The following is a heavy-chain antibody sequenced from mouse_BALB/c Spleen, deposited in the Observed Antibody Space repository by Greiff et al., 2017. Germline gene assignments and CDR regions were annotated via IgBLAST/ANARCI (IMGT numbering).Heavy chain of an antibody. V-gene: IGHV1-7*01. Sequence: VQLQQSGAELAKPGASVKMSCKASGYTFTSYWMHWVKQRPGQGLEWIGYINPSTGYTEYNQKFKDKATLTADKSSSTAYMQLSSLTSEDSAVYYCGRGDSSGFALDYWGQGTTLTVSS. CDR3: GRGDSSGFALDY. CDR1: GYTFTSYW. J-gene: IGHJ2*01. CDR2: INPSTGYT. D-gene: IGHD3-2*01.